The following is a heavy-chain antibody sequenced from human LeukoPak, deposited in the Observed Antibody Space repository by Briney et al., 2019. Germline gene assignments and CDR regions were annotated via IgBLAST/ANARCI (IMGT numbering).Heavy chain of an antibody. J-gene: IGHJ4*02. CDR2: INPNSGDT. CDR3: ARYLSPGSFVF. Sequence: ASVKVSCTASGYTFTGYYIHWVRQAPGQGLEWMGWINPNSGDTNFAQNFQGRVTMSSDTSISTAYMELSRLTSDDSAIYYCARYLSPGSFVFWGQGTLVTVSS. CDR1: GYTFTGYY. V-gene: IGHV1-2*02. D-gene: IGHD2/OR15-2a*01.